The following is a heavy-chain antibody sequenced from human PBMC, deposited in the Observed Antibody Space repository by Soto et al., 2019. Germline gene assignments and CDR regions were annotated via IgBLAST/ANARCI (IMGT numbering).Heavy chain of an antibody. Sequence: EVQLVESGGGLVQPGGSLRLSCAASGFTFSSYWMHWVRQAPGKGLVWVSRINSDGSSTSYADSVKGRFTISRDNAKNTLCLQMNSLRAEDTAVYYCARGEITPWYFDLWGRGTLVTVSS. D-gene: IGHD3-16*01. CDR1: GFTFSSYW. J-gene: IGHJ2*01. CDR3: ARGEITPWYFDL. V-gene: IGHV3-74*01. CDR2: INSDGSST.